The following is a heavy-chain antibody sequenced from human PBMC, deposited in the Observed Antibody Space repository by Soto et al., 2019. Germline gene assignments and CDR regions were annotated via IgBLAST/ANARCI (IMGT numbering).Heavy chain of an antibody. Sequence: EVQLVESGGGLVQHGGSLRLSCAASGFTVGSNYMSWVRQAPGKGLEWVSVIYSGGSTYYADSVKGRFTIARDNSRNTLYLQMNSLRAEDTAVYYCASAVVVVAATGDYYFDYWGQGTLVTVSS. V-gene: IGHV3-66*01. J-gene: IGHJ4*02. CDR2: IYSGGST. CDR3: ASAVVVVAATGDYYFDY. CDR1: GFTVGSNY. D-gene: IGHD2-15*01.